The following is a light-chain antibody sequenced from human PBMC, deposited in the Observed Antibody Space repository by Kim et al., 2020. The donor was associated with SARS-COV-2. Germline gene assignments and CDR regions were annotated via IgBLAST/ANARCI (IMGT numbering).Light chain of an antibody. CDR3: CSYAGSSTPWV. Sequence: QSITLSCTGTSSDVGSYNLVSWYQQHPGKAPKLMIYEVSKRPSGVSNRFSGSKSGNTASLTISGLQAEDEADYYCCSYAGSSTPWVFGGGTKLTVL. CDR2: EVS. J-gene: IGLJ3*02. V-gene: IGLV2-23*02. CDR1: SSDVGSYNL.